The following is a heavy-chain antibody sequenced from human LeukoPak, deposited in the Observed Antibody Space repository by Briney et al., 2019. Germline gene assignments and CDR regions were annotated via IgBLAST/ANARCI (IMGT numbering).Heavy chain of an antibody. Sequence: GGSLRLFCGASGFTVSSNYMSWVRRAPGKGLEWGLVIYSGGSTYYADSVKGRFTISRDNSKNTLYLQMNSLRAEDTAVYYCASQTAVLRFLEWLSPYGMDVWGQGTTVTVSS. D-gene: IGHD3-3*01. CDR1: GFTVSSNY. CDR3: ASQTAVLRFLEWLSPYGMDV. V-gene: IGHV3-66*02. J-gene: IGHJ6*02. CDR2: IYSGGST.